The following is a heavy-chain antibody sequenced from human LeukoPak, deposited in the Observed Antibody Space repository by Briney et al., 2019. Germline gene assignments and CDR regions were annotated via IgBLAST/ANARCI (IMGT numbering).Heavy chain of an antibody. V-gene: IGHV1-2*06. CDR1: GYTFTCYY. Sequence: GASVEVSCKASGYTFTCYYMHWVRQAPGQGLEWMGRINPNSGGTNYAQKFQGRVTMTRDTSISTAYMELSRLRSDDTAVYYCVTLYSGYDYDYWGQGTLVTVSS. J-gene: IGHJ4*02. CDR3: VTLYSGYDYDY. CDR2: INPNSGGT. D-gene: IGHD5-12*01.